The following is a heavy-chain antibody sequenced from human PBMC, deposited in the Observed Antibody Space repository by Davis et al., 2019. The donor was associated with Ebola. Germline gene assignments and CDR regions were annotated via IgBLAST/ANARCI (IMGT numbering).Heavy chain of an antibody. Sequence: GGSLRLSCAASGFTFSSYAMSWVRQAPGKGLEWVSAISGSGGSTYYVDSVKGRFTISRDNSKNTLYLQMNSQRAEDTAVYYCAKDGHDYGVLFDYWGQGTLVTVSS. J-gene: IGHJ4*02. CDR2: ISGSGGST. CDR3: AKDGHDYGVLFDY. V-gene: IGHV3-23*01. D-gene: IGHD4-17*01. CDR1: GFTFSSYA.